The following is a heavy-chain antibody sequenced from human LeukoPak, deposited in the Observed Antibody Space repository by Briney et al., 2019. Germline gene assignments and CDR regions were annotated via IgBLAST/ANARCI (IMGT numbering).Heavy chain of an antibody. CDR1: GGSISSYY. V-gene: IGHV4-59*01. CDR3: ARGGWSLDF. J-gene: IGHJ2*01. Sequence: KPSETLSLTCTVSGGSISSYYWSWIRQPPGKGLEWIGYIHYSGSTNYNASLKSRLTISVDTSKNQFSLRLSSVTATDTAVYYCARGGWSLDFWGRGTLVTVSS. CDR2: IHYSGST.